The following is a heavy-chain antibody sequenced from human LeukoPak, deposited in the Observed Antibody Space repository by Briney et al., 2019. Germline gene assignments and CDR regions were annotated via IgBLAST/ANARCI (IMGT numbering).Heavy chain of an antibody. D-gene: IGHD6-19*01. V-gene: IGHV4-34*01. CDR2: INHSEST. J-gene: IGHJ4*02. CDR1: GGSFSGYY. Sequence: SETLSLTCAVYGGSFSGYYWSWIRQSPGKGLEWIGEINHSESTNYNPSLKNRITISVDTSKNQFSLKLSSVTAADTAVYYCARTSSGWYLGTNFDYWGQGTLVTVSS. CDR3: ARTSSGWYLGTNFDY.